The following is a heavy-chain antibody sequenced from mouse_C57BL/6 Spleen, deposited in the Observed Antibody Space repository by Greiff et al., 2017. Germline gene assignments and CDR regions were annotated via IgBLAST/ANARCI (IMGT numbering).Heavy chain of an antibody. CDR3: ARGGDGYFYWYFDV. J-gene: IGHJ1*03. Sequence: QVQLQQPGAELVMPGASVKLSCKASGYTFTSYWMPWVKQRPGQGLEWIGEIDPSDSYTNYNQKFKGKSTLTVDKSSSTAYMQLSSLTSEDSAVYYCARGGDGYFYWYFDVWGTGTTVTVSS. CDR2: IDPSDSYT. D-gene: IGHD2-3*01. V-gene: IGHV1-69*01. CDR1: GYTFTSYW.